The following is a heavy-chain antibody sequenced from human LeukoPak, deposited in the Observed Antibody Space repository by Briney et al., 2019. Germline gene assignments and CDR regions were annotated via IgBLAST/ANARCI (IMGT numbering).Heavy chain of an antibody. CDR1: GFTFSSYG. CDR2: ISYDGSNK. V-gene: IGHV3-30*03. J-gene: IGHJ4*02. CDR3: ATAGDYDYVWGSYRPKLIDY. Sequence: GGSLRLSCAASGFTFSSYGMHWVRQAPGKGLEWVAVISYDGSNKYYADSVKGRFTISRDNSKNTLYLQMNSLRAEDTAVYYCATAGDYDYVWGSYRPKLIDYWGQGTLVTVSS. D-gene: IGHD3-16*02.